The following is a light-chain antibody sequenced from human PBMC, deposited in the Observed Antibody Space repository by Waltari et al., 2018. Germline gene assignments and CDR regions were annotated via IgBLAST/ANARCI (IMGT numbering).Light chain of an antibody. CDR3: QHYVRLPVT. CDR1: QSVGRA. Sequence: EIVLTQSPGTLSLSPGERATLSCWASQSVGRALAWYQQKRGQAPRLLIYGVSTRASGIPDRFSGSGSGTDFSLTINRLEPEDFAVYYCQHYVRLPVTFGQGTKLEIK. CDR2: GVS. J-gene: IGKJ1*01. V-gene: IGKV3-20*01.